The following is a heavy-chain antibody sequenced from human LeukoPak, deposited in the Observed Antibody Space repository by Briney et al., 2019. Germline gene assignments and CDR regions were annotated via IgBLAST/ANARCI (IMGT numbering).Heavy chain of an antibody. D-gene: IGHD3-22*01. J-gene: IGHJ6*02. CDR1: GFTFSSYV. CDR3: ARDAYYDSSGYYYEYYYYGMDV. Sequence: QPGGSLRLSCTASGFTFSSYVMGWVRQAPGKGLEWVSGISGSAGSTYSADSVKGRFTISRDNSKNTLYLQMNSLRAEDTAVYYCARDAYYDSSGYYYEYYYYGMDVWGQGTTVTVSS. V-gene: IGHV3-23*01. CDR2: ISGSAGST.